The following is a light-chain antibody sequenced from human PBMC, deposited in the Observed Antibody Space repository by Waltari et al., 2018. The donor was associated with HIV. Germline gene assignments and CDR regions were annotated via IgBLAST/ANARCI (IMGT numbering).Light chain of an antibody. CDR3: CSYAGSYTLV. Sequence: QSALTQPRSVSGSPGQSVTISCTGTSSDVGGYKYVSWYQQHPAQTPKLMIYDVTKRPSGVPDRFAGSKSVNTAFLTISGLEAEDEAEYYCCSYAGSYTLVFGGGTKLTVL. CDR2: DVT. CDR1: SSDVGGYKY. J-gene: IGLJ3*02. V-gene: IGLV2-11*01.